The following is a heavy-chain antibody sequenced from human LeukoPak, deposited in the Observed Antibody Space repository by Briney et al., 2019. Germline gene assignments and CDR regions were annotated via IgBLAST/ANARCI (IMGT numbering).Heavy chain of an antibody. CDR2: IYPGDSDT. CDR3: ARHRYYYDSSGYPYFFGY. J-gene: IGHJ4*02. V-gene: IGHV5-51*01. Sequence: GESLKISCKGSGYSFTSYWIGWVRQMPGKGLEWMGIIYPGDSDTRYSPSFQGQVTISADKSISTAYLQWSSLKASDTAMYYCARHRYYYDSSGYPYFFGYWGQGTLVTVSS. CDR1: GYSFTSYW. D-gene: IGHD3-22*01.